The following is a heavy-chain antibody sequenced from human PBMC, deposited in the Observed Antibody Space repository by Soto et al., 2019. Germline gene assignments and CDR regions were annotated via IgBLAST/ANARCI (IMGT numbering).Heavy chain of an antibody. V-gene: IGHV1-3*01. CDR2: INDGNGNT. CDR3: AREYSSRWYAMDV. Sequence: ASVKVSCKASGYTFISYAMHWVRQAPGQRLEWMGWINDGNGNTKYSQKFQGRVTITRDTSASTAYMELSSLRSEDTAVYYCAREYSSRWYAMDVWGQGTMVTVSS. J-gene: IGHJ6*02. D-gene: IGHD6-19*01. CDR1: GYTFISYA.